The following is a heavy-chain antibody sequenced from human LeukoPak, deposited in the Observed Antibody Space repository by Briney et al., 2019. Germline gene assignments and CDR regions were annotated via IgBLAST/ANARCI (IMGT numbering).Heavy chain of an antibody. CDR2: VDPEEAKM. CDR3: TTRSGDLWSGFVN. V-gene: IGHV1-24*01. Sequence: ASVTLSCKVSGNSLSELSIQWVRQAPGNGLGWMGGVDPEEAKMVYAQNFQGRVTITEDTSTQTAFMELSGLTSDDTAVYYCTTRSGDLWSGFVNWGQGTLVTVSS. D-gene: IGHD3-3*01. CDR1: GNSLSELS. J-gene: IGHJ4*02.